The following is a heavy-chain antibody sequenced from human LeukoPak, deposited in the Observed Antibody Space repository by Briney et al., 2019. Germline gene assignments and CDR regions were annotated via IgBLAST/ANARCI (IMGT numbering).Heavy chain of an antibody. CDR2: IRVTDDT. Sequence: GGSLRLSCATSGFTFSNYAMNWVRQAPGKGLEWVSGIRVTDDTYYADSVKGRFTISRDNSENTLYLQMSGLRAEDTAVYYCAKGGLRASNDYWGQGTLVTVSS. V-gene: IGHV3-23*01. J-gene: IGHJ4*02. CDR3: AKGGLRASNDY. D-gene: IGHD4-17*01. CDR1: GFTFSNYA.